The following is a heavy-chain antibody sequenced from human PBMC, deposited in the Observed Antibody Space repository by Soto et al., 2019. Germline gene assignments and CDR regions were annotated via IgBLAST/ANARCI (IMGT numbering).Heavy chain of an antibody. CDR3: ASGRFTDGYNPDH. J-gene: IGHJ4*02. Sequence: PGGSLRLSCAASGLTFSSSWMHWVRQPPGKGLVWVSRINSDGSTTNYADSVKGRFTISRDNAKNTLYLQLNSLRAEDTAVYYCASGRFTDGYNPDHWGQGTLVTVSS. CDR1: GLTFSSSW. V-gene: IGHV3-74*01. D-gene: IGHD5-12*01. CDR2: INSDGSTT.